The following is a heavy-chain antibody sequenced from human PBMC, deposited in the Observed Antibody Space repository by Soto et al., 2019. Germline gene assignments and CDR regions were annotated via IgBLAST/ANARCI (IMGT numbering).Heavy chain of an antibody. CDR1: GGSISSGGYY. J-gene: IGHJ5*02. D-gene: IGHD5-18*01. CDR2: IYYSGST. V-gene: IGHV4-31*03. CDR3: AGEERDTAMGNWFDP. Sequence: SETLSLTCTVSGGSISSGGYYWSWIRQHPGKGLEWIGYIYYSGSTYYNPSLKSRVTISVDTSKNQFSLKLSSVTAADTAVYYCAGEERDTAMGNWFDPWGQGTLVTVSS.